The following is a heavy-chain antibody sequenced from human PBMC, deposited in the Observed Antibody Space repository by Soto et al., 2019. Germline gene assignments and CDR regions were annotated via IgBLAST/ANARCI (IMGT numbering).Heavy chain of an antibody. J-gene: IGHJ4*02. CDR2: IYHSGST. V-gene: IGHV4-4*02. D-gene: IGHD2-8*01. CDR1: GGSISSSNW. Sequence: PSETLSLTCAVSGGSISSSNWWSWLRQPPGKGLEWIGEIYHSGSTNYNPSLKSRVTISVDKSKNQFSLKLSSVTAADTAVYYCARDGPFNYCTNGVCPLGYWGQGTLVTVSS. CDR3: ARDGPFNYCTNGVCPLGY.